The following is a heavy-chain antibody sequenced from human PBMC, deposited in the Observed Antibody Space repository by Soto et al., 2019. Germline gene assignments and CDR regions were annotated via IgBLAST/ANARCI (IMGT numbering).Heavy chain of an antibody. CDR1: GGTFSSYA. Sequence: GASVKVSCKASGGTFSSYAISWVRQAPGQGLEWMGGIIPIFGTANYAQKFQGRVTITADESTSTAYMELSSLRYEDTAVYYCARSGDPTIFGVVPGSRVYYGMDVWGQGATVTVSS. D-gene: IGHD3-3*01. J-gene: IGHJ6*02. CDR3: ARSGDPTIFGVVPGSRVYYGMDV. CDR2: IIPIFGTA. V-gene: IGHV1-69*13.